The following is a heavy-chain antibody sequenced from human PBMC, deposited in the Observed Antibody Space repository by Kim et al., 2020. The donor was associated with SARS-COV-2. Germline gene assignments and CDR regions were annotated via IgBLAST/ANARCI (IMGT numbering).Heavy chain of an antibody. V-gene: IGHV3-48*02. CDR3: ARDSYGSGTYYPTYHDY. Sequence: GGSLRHSCAASGFTFSTYSMNWVRQAPGKGLEWVSYISSSRSTIYYADSVKGRFTISRDNAKNSLYLQMNSLRDEDTAVYYCARDSYGSGTYYPTYHDYWGQGTLVTVSS. CDR1: GFTFSTYS. CDR2: ISSSRSTI. D-gene: IGHD3-10*01. J-gene: IGHJ4*02.